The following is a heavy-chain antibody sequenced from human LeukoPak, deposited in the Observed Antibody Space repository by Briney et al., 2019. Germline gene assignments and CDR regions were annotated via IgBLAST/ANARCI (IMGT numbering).Heavy chain of an antibody. J-gene: IGHJ4*02. V-gene: IGHV3-48*01. CDR2: ISSSSSTI. D-gene: IGHD1-26*01. Sequence: PGGSLRLSCAASGFTFSSYSMNWVRQAPGKGLEWVSYISSSSSTIYYADSVKGRFTISRDNAKNSLYLQMNSLRAEDTAVYYCARDLGPEAYWGQGTLVTVSS. CDR3: ARDLGPEAY. CDR1: GFTFSSYS.